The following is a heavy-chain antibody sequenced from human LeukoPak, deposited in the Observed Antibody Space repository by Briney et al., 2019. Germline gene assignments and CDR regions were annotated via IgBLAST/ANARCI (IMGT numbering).Heavy chain of an antibody. V-gene: IGHV4-61*02. CDR3: ARSVYGSGSYIWFDP. D-gene: IGHD3-10*01. J-gene: IGHJ5*02. CDR1: GGSISSGSYY. Sequence: SEILSLTCTVSGGSISSGSYYWSWIRQPAGKGLEWIGRIYTSGSTNYNPSLKSRVTISVDTSKNQFSLKLSSVTAADTAVYYCARSVYGSGSYIWFDPWGQGTLVTVSS. CDR2: IYTSGST.